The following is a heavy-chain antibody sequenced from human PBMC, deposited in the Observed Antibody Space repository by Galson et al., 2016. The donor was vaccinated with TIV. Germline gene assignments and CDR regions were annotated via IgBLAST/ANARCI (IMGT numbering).Heavy chain of an antibody. CDR2: ISGSGGIT. CDR1: RFTFNNYA. J-gene: IGHJ3*02. V-gene: IGHV3-23*01. Sequence: SLRLSCAASRFTFNNYAMHWVRQAPGKGLEWVSGISGSGGITYFADSVRGRFTISRDNSRNTLYLHLNSLRAEDTAVYYCAKRMNYGGAAFENWGQGTIVTVSS. D-gene: IGHD4-23*01. CDR3: AKRMNYGGAAFEN.